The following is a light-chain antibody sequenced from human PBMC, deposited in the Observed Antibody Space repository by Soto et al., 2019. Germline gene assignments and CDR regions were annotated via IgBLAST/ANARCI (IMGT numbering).Light chain of an antibody. J-gene: IGLJ2*01. Sequence: QSALTQPPSASGSPGQSVTISCTGTSSDVGGYNYVSWYQQHPGKAPKLMMYEVSKRPSGVPNRFSGSKSGNTASLTVSGLQAEDEADYYCSSYAGSNNLVFGGGTKATVL. CDR3: SSYAGSNNLV. CDR1: SSDVGGYNY. CDR2: EVS. V-gene: IGLV2-8*01.